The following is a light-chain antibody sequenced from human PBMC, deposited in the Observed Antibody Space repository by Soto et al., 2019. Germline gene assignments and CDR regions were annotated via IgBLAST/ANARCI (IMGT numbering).Light chain of an antibody. J-gene: IGKJ4*01. CDR1: QNISNNY. CDR2: GAS. Sequence: EIVLTQSPGTLSLSPGERATLSCRASQNISNNYLAWYRQKPGQAPRLVIFGASSRVTGIPDRFSGSGSGTDFTLTITRLEPEDFALYYCQQYGGSPPLTFGGGTKVEIK. CDR3: QQYGGSPPLT. V-gene: IGKV3-20*01.